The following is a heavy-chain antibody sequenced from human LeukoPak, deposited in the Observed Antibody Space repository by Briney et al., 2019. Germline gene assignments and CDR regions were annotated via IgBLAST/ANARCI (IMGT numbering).Heavy chain of an antibody. D-gene: IGHD1-1*01. J-gene: IGHJ4*02. Sequence: PGGSLRLSCAASGFTFSDYSMNWVRQAPGKGVEWISYIGISSGNTKYADSVKGRFTISGDNAKNSLYLQMNSLRVEDTAVYYCARDHNYAFDNWGQGTLVTVSS. CDR1: GFTFSDYS. V-gene: IGHV3-48*04. CDR2: IGISSGNT. CDR3: ARDHNYAFDN.